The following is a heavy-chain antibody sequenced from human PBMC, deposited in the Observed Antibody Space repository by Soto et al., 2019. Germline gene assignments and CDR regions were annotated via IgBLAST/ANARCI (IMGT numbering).Heavy chain of an antibody. CDR2: ISAYNGNT. V-gene: IGHV1-18*01. CDR3: ARDGITGTTDYYGMDV. J-gene: IGHJ6*02. Sequence: ASVKVSCKASGYTFTSYGISWVRQAPGQGLEWMGWISAYNGNTNYAQKLQGRVTMTTDTSTSTAYMELRSLRSDDTAVYYCARDGITGTTDYYGMDVWGQGTTVTVSS. D-gene: IGHD1-7*01. CDR1: GYTFTSYG.